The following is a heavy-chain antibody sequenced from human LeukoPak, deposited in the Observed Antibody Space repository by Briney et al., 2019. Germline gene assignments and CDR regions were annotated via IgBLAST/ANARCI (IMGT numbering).Heavy chain of an antibody. J-gene: IGHJ4*02. Sequence: GGSLRLSCAASGFTFSDYYMSWIRQAPGKGLEWVSYISSSGSTIYYADSVKGRFTISRDTSNNTLYLQMNSLRAEDTAVYYCAREGKWLQLRYFDYWGQGTLVTVSS. CDR3: AREGKWLQLRYFDY. V-gene: IGHV3-11*01. D-gene: IGHD5-24*01. CDR1: GFTFSDYY. CDR2: ISSSGSTI.